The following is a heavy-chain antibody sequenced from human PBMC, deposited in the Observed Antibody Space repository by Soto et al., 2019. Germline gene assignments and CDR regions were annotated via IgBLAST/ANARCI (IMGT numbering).Heavy chain of an antibody. V-gene: IGHV4-34*01. CDR2: INHSGST. CDR1: GGSFSGYY. J-gene: IGHJ4*02. Sequence: SETLSLTCAVYGGSFSGYYWSWIRQPPGKGLEWIGEINHSGSTNYNPSLKSRVTISVDTSKNQFSLKLSSVTAADTAVYYCARRSLVYYFGYWGQGTLVTVSS. D-gene: IGHD2-21*01. CDR3: ARRSLVYYFGY.